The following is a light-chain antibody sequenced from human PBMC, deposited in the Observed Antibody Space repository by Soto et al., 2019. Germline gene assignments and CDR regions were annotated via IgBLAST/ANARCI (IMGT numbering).Light chain of an antibody. CDR3: STWDGSLPAEV. CDR1: SSNIGNNY. Sequence: QSVLTQPPSVSAAPGQKVTISCSGSSSNIGNNYVSWYQQLPGTAPKLLIYDNNKRASGIPDRFSGSKSGTSGTLDITGLQTGDEAEYYCSTWDGSLPAEVFGGGTKLSVL. J-gene: IGLJ2*01. V-gene: IGLV1-51*01. CDR2: DNN.